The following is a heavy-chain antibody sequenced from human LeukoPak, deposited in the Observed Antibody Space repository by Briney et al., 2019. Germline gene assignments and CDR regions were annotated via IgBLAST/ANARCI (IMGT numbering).Heavy chain of an antibody. CDR2: ISDSGGST. Sequence: PGGSLRLSCAASGFTFSSYGMSWVRQAPGKGLEWVSAISDSGGSTYYADSVKGRFTISRDNSKNTLYLQMNSLRAEDTAVYYCARETVGAFYYYYYGMDVWGQGTTVTVSS. J-gene: IGHJ6*02. D-gene: IGHD1-26*01. CDR1: GFTFSSYG. V-gene: IGHV3-23*01. CDR3: ARETVGAFYYYYYGMDV.